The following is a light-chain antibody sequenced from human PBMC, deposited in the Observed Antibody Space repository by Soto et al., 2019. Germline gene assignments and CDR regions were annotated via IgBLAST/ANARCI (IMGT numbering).Light chain of an antibody. Sequence: SVLTRPPSVSGAPGQRVTISCTGSSSNIGAGYDVHWYQQLPGTAPKLLIYNNNNRPSGVPDRFSGSKSGTSASLAITGLQAEDEADYYCQSYDSSLSGYVFGTGTKVTVL. CDR3: QSYDSSLSGYV. V-gene: IGLV1-40*01. CDR1: SSNIGAGYD. CDR2: NNN. J-gene: IGLJ1*01.